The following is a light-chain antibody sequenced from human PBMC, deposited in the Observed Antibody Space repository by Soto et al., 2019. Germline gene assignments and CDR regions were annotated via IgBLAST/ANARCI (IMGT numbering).Light chain of an antibody. CDR1: QRVGSN. Sequence: EIVMTQSPATLSVSPGERATLSCRASQRVGSNLAWYQQKPGQAPRLLIYGASTRANGIPARFSGSGSGTEFTLTIGSLQSEDFAIYFCQQYNNWPPDRTFGQGTKVEIK. V-gene: IGKV3-15*01. CDR2: GAS. J-gene: IGKJ1*01. CDR3: QQYNNWPPDRT.